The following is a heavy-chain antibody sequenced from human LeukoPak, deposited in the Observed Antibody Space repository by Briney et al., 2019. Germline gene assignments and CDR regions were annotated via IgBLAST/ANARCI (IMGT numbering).Heavy chain of an antibody. CDR1: GGSISTSSYY. CDR3: ARDKGGYSSSWYSGTSGTTWFDP. J-gene: IGHJ5*02. Sequence: SETLSLTCTVSGGSISTSSYYWGWIRQPPGKGLEWIGSIYYSGSTYYNPSLKSRVTISVDTSKNQFSLKLSSVTAADTAVYYCARDKGGYSSSWYSGTSGTTWFDPWGQGTLVTVSS. D-gene: IGHD6-13*01. V-gene: IGHV4-39*07. CDR2: IYYSGST.